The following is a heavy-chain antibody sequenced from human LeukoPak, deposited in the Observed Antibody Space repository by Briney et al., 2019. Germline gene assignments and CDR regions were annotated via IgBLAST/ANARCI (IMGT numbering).Heavy chain of an antibody. D-gene: IGHD5-24*01. J-gene: IGHJ4*02. CDR1: GFIFSSYG. CDR2: ISYDGGNK. Sequence: GGSLRVSCTASGFIFSSYGIHWVRQAPGKGLEWVAVISYDGGNKFYADSVKGRFTISRDNSKNTLYLQMNSLRAEDTAVYYCARDRDGYTNFDYWGQGTLVTVSS. CDR3: ARDRDGYTNFDY. V-gene: IGHV3-30*03.